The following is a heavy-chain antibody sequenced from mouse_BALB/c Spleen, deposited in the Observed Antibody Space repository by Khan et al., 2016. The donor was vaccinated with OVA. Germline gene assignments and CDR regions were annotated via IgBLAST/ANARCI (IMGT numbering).Heavy chain of an antibody. J-gene: IGHJ4*01. CDR1: GYTFTSYT. CDR3: ASDFHYYGSGRAMDN. V-gene: IGHV1-4*01. D-gene: IGHD1-1*01. CDR2: IIPSTVYT. Sequence: QVQLQQSGAELARPGASVKMSCKASGYTFTSYTMHWVKQRPGQGLEWIGYIIPSTVYTNYNQKFKDKATLTADKSSSTAYMQLSSLTSEASAVYYCASDFHYYGSGRAMDNWGQGTSVTVSS.